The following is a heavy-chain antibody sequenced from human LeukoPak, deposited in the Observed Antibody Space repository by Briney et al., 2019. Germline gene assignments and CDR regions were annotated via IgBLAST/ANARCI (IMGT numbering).Heavy chain of an antibody. CDR2: IYYGRAT. Sequence: PSQPLSLTCAVSVGSISIDGDYWRWIRQRAGKGLEWIGYIYYGRATYYSPSLKSRLTISIDTSKNQFSLKLSSVTAADTAVYYCAREDWDYAFDIWGQGKMVTVSS. V-gene: IGHV4-31*11. J-gene: IGHJ3*02. D-gene: IGHD3/OR15-3a*01. CDR1: VGSISIDGDY. CDR3: AREDWDYAFDI.